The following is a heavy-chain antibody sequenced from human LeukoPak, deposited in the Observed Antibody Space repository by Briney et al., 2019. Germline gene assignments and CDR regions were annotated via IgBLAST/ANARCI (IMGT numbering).Heavy chain of an antibody. D-gene: IGHD1-26*01. J-gene: IGHJ4*02. CDR2: ISSSSSTI. CDR3: ATESGTYSGTCFDY. CDR1: GFTFSSYS. V-gene: IGHV3-48*01. Sequence: GGSLRLSCAASGFTFSSYSMNWVRQAPGKGLEWVSYISSSSSTIYYADSVKGRFTISRDNAKNSLYLQMNSLRAEDTAVYYCATESGTYSGTCFDYWGQGTLVTVSS.